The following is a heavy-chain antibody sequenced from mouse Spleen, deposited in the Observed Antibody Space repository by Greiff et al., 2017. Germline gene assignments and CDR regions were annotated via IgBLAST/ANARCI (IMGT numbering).Heavy chain of an antibody. V-gene: IGHV6-6*01. J-gene: IGHJ1*01. Sequence: EVKLVESGGGLVQPGGSMKLSCAASGFTFSDAWMDWVRQSPEKGLEWVAEIRNKANNHATYYAESVKGRFTISRDDSKSSVYLQMNSLRAEDTGIYYCTRDSGYGSSYWYFDVWGAGTTVTVSS. CDR3: TRDSGYGSSYWYFDV. CDR2: IRNKANNHAT. CDR1: GFTFSDAW. D-gene: IGHD1-1*01.